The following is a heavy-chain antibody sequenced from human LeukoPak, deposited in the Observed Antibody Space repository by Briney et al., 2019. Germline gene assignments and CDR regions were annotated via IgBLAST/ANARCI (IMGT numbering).Heavy chain of an antibody. Sequence: GGSLRLSCAASGFTFSSYWMSWVRQAPGKGLEWVANIKQDGSEKYYVDSVKGRFTISRDNSKNTLYLQMNSLRAEDTAVYYCAKDPTGAGSNHDRNYVPTYYFDYWGQGTLVTVSS. J-gene: IGHJ4*02. D-gene: IGHD4-11*01. CDR2: IKQDGSEK. CDR3: AKDPTGAGSNHDRNYVPTYYFDY. CDR1: GFTFSSYW. V-gene: IGHV3-7*01.